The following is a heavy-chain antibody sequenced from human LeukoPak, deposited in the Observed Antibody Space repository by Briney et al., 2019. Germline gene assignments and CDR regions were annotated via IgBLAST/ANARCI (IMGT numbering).Heavy chain of an antibody. D-gene: IGHD3-3*01. CDR1: GFTFSSYS. Sequence: PGGSLRLSCAASGFTFSSYSVNWVRQAPGKGLEWVANIKQDESEKYYVDSVKGRFSISRDNAKNSLYLQMNSLRAEDTAEYYCARVGFYAFDIWGQGTKVTVSS. CDR2: IKQDESEK. CDR3: ARVGFYAFDI. V-gene: IGHV3-7*04. J-gene: IGHJ3*02.